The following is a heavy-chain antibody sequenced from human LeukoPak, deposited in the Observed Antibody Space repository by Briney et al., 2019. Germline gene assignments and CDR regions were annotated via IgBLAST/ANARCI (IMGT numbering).Heavy chain of an antibody. Sequence: GASVKVSCKASGSTFSSYAISWVRQAPGQGPEWMGGIIPIFGAANYAQKFQGRVTITADESTSTAYMELSSLRSDDTAVYYCARARPTPNYYYYYYMDVWGKGTTVTISS. V-gene: IGHV1-69*13. CDR2: IIPIFGAA. CDR1: GSTFSSYA. CDR3: ARARPTPNYYYYYYMDV. J-gene: IGHJ6*03.